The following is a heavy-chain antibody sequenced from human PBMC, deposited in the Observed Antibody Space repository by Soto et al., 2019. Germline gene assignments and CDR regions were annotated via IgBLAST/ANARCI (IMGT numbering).Heavy chain of an antibody. D-gene: IGHD3-9*01. V-gene: IGHV3-9*01. J-gene: IGHJ3*02. CDR3: AKDSAYDSLTGYAFDI. Sequence: PGGSLRLSCAASGFRFDDYAIHWVRQAPGKGLEWVSGITWNSGNIGYADSVKGRFTISRDNAKNSLYLQMDTLGPEDTALYYCAKDSAYDSLTGYAFDIWGQGTMVTVSS. CDR2: ITWNSGNI. CDR1: GFRFDDYA.